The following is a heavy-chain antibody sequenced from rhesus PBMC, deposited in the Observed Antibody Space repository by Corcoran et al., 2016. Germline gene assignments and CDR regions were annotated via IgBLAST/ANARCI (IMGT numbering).Heavy chain of an antibody. Sequence: QVQLQESGPGVVKPSETLSLTCAVSGGSISSGYDWSWIRQPPGKGLEWIGYIYGSSGSTNYNPSLKNRVTISKDASKNQFSLKLSSVTAADTAVYYCAREGRYLDGFSWYNRFDVWGPGVLVTVSS. CDR2: IYGSSGST. V-gene: IGHV4-76*01. D-gene: IGHD3-40*01. J-gene: IGHJ5-1*01. CDR1: GGSISSGYD. CDR3: AREGRYLDGFSWYNRFDV.